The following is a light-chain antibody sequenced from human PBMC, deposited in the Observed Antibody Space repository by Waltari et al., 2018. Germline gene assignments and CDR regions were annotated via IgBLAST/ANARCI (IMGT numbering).Light chain of an antibody. CDR2: QAS. J-gene: IGKJ1*01. CDR1: QSISKL. CDR3: QQYETDSGT. Sequence: DIQMTHPLPTLPASGGDRVIPTCRASQSISKLLAWYQQKPGKAPKLLIPQASTLEPGVPSRFSGGGSGTEFTLTISSLQPDDSAVYFCQQYETDSGTFGQGTRVDFK. V-gene: IGKV1-5*03.